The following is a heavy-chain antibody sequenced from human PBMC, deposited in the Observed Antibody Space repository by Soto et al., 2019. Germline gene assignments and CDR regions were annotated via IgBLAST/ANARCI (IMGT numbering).Heavy chain of an antibody. Sequence: QVQLQESGPGLVKPSETLSLTCTVSGGSIDTYYWSWIRQPPGKGLEYIGYISHTGTTDSNPSLKSRVTPSLDTSKNQFSLNLSSVTAPDTASDSCARLIRGAAAAFETWGQGSLVTVSS. CDR2: ISHTGTT. J-gene: IGHJ5*02. D-gene: IGHD6-25*01. CDR1: GGSIDTYY. CDR3: ARLIRGAAAAFET. V-gene: IGHV4-59*08.